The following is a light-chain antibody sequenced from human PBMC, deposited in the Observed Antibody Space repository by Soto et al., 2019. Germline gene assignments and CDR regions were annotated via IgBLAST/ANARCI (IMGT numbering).Light chain of an antibody. CDR2: AVN. CDR1: RSDVGGLNY. V-gene: IGLV2-14*01. J-gene: IGLJ3*02. CDR3: SSYTDTSTWV. Sequence: QSVLTQPASVSGSPGQSITISCTGTRSDVGGLNYVSWYQQNPGKAPKLLIYAVNNRPSGASNRFSGSKSVNTASLTISGLQAEDEAVYYCSSYTDTSTWVFGGGTKLTVL.